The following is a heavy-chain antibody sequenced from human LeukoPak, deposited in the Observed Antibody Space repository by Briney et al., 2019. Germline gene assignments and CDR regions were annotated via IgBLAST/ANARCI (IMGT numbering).Heavy chain of an antibody. CDR3: ARTYYYDSSGYFYFDY. CDR2: IYTSGST. CDR1: GGSISSYY. D-gene: IGHD3-22*01. J-gene: IGHJ4*02. Sequence: PSETLSLTCTVSGGSISSYYWSWIRQPAGKGLEWIGRIYTSGSTNYNPSLKSRVTMSVDTSKNQFSRKLSSVTAADTAVYYCARTYYYDSSGYFYFDYWGQATLVTVAS. V-gene: IGHV4-4*07.